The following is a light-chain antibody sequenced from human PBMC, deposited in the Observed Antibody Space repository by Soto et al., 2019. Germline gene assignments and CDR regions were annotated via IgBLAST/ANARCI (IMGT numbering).Light chain of an antibody. J-gene: IGKJ5*01. Sequence: DIQMTQSAASLSPSVRHRVTVTCWASQSVSGWLAWYQQKPGEAPKLLIRSASTLQRGVPSRFSGSGSRTEFTLTIADLQPDDFGTYYCQQSLTMPITFGHGTRLEI. CDR3: QQSLTMPIT. V-gene: IGKV1-5*01. CDR1: QSVSGW. CDR2: SAS.